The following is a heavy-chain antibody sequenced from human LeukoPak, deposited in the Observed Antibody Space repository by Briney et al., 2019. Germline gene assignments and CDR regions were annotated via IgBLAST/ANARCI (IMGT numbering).Heavy chain of an antibody. CDR3: AREDGYCSGGNCYSYFDS. J-gene: IGHJ4*02. D-gene: IGHD2-15*01. CDR2: IKKTGSET. Sequence: GGSLRLSCAASGFTFNHFWMSWIRQAPGKGLEWVAFIKKTGSETYYVDSVKGRFTITRDNTRNSLFLQMYSLRAEDTAVYFCAREDGYCSGGNCYSYFDSWGQGTLVTVSS. V-gene: IGHV3-7*01. CDR1: GFTFNHFW.